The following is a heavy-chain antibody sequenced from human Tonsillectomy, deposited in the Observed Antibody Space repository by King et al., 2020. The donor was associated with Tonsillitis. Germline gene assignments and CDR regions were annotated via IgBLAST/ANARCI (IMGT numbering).Heavy chain of an antibody. D-gene: IGHD3-10*01. CDR3: ARAPPSGSYPYYFAY. V-gene: IGHV4-59*01. CDR1: GGSISSYY. J-gene: IGHJ4*02. Sequence: QLQESGPGLVKPSETLSLTCTVSGGSISSYYWSWIRQPPGKGLEWIGYIYYSGSTNYNPSLKSRGTISVDTSKNQFSLKLSSVTAADTAVYYCARAPPSGSYPYYFAYWGQGTLVPVSS. CDR2: IYYSGST.